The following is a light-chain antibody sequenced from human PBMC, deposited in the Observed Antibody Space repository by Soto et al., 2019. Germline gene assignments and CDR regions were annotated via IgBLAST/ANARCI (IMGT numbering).Light chain of an antibody. Sequence: QSVLTQAPSASGTPGQRVTISCSGSSSNIGSNFVYWYQKFPGTAPKVLIYRNDQRPSGVPDRFSGSKSGTSASLVISGLRSEDEADYYCAVWDDSLNGSVAFGGGTKLTVL. J-gene: IGLJ2*01. CDR3: AVWDDSLNGSVA. CDR1: SSNIGSNF. V-gene: IGLV1-47*01. CDR2: RND.